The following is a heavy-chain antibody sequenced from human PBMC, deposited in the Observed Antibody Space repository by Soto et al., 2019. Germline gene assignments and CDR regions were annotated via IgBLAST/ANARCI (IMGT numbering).Heavy chain of an antibody. CDR3: SRYGENPPRLGY. CDR1: SYSFTSYW. Sequence: GESLKISWKGSSYSFTSYWSGWVRQIPGKGLEWMGSIYRGDSDTRYSPSFQGQVTISADKSITTAYLQWSSLKASDTAMYYCSRYGENPPRLGYRGQRTQVTAS. CDR2: IYRGDSDT. V-gene: IGHV5-51*01. D-gene: IGHD4-17*01. J-gene: IGHJ4*01.